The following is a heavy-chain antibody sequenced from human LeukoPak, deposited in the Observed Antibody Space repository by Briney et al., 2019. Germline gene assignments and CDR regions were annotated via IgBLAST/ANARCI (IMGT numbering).Heavy chain of an antibody. Sequence: PSETLSLTRAVYGGSFSGYYWSWIRQPPGKGLEWIGEINHSGSANYNPSLKSRVTISVDMSKNQFSLNLSSGTAADTAVYYCARASRYDSGGYYLDYWGQGTLVTVSS. CDR3: ARASRYDSGGYYLDY. V-gene: IGHV4-34*01. CDR2: INHSGSA. J-gene: IGHJ4*02. CDR1: GGSFSGYY. D-gene: IGHD3-22*01.